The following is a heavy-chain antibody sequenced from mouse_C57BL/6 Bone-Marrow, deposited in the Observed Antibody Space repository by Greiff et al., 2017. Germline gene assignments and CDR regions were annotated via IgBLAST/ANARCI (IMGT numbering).Heavy chain of an antibody. CDR3: ASDSFFDY. CDR2: INPNYGTT. V-gene: IGHV1-39*01. Sequence: EVHLVESGPELVKPGASVKISCKASGYSFTDYNMNWVKQSNGKSLEWIGVINPNYGTTIYTQKFKGKATLTVDQSSSTAYMQLNSLTSEDSAFYYCASDSFFDYWGQGTTLTVSS. D-gene: IGHD1-1*01. CDR1: GYSFTDYN. J-gene: IGHJ2*01.